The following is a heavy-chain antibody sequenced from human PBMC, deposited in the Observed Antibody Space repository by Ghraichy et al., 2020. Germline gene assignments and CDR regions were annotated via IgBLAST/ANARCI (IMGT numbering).Heavy chain of an antibody. CDR2: IKGDGSIR. J-gene: IGHJ4*02. D-gene: IGHD1-26*01. CDR1: GFTFSNYW. V-gene: IGHV3-7*03. Sequence: GGSLRLSCTASGFTFSNYWMTWVRQAPGMGLEWVANIKGDGSIRNYVDSVKGRFTISRDNAKNSLYLQMNSLRAEDTAVYYCARDLNWENYWGQGTLVTVSS. CDR3: ARDLNWENY.